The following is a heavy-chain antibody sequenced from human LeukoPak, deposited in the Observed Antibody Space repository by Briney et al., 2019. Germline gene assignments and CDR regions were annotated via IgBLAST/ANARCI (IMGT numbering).Heavy chain of an antibody. Sequence: GGSLRLSCTASGFTFGDYAMSWVRQAPGKGLEWVSAISGSGGSTYYADSVKGRFTISRDNSKNTLYLQMNSLRAEDTAVYYCARAPRYSSSWNFDYWGQGTLVTVSS. CDR3: ARAPRYSSSWNFDY. CDR2: ISGSGGST. V-gene: IGHV3-23*01. D-gene: IGHD6-13*01. J-gene: IGHJ4*02. CDR1: GFTFGDYA.